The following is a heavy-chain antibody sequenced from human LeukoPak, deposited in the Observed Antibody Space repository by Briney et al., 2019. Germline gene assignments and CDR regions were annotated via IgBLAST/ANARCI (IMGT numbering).Heavy chain of an antibody. D-gene: IGHD3-10*01. J-gene: IGHJ4*02. CDR1: GITLSNYG. CDR2: LSGSGGGT. Sequence: GGSLRLSCAVSGITLSNYGMSWVRQAPGKGLEWVAGLSGSGGGTNYADSVKGRFTISRDNAKNTLYLQVNSLRAEDTAVYFCAKRGVVIRVILVGFHKEAYYFDSWGLGALVTVSS. CDR3: AKRGVVIRVILVGFHKEAYYFDS. V-gene: IGHV3-23*01.